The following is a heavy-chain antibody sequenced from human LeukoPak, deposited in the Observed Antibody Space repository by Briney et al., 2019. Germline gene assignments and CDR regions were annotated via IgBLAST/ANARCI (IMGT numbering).Heavy chain of an antibody. D-gene: IGHD3-9*01. CDR2: INHSGST. CDR3: ARAISYPYYYYYGMDV. Sequence: PSETLSLTCAVYGGSFSGYYWSWIRQPPGKGLEWIGEINHSGSTNYNPSLKSRVTISVDTSKNQFSLELSSVTAADTAVYYCARAISYPYYYYYGMDVWGQGTTVTVSS. V-gene: IGHV4-34*01. J-gene: IGHJ6*02. CDR1: GGSFSGYY.